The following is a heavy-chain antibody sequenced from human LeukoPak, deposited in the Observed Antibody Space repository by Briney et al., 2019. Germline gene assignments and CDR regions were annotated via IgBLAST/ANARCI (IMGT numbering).Heavy chain of an antibody. D-gene: IGHD3-22*01. CDR1: GFTFSSYG. V-gene: IGHV3-33*01. J-gene: IGHJ3*02. CDR2: IWYDGSNK. Sequence: GGSLRLSCAASGFTFSSYGMHWVRQAPGKGLEWVAVIWYDGSNKYYADSVKGRFTISRDNSKNMLYLQMNSLRAEDTAVYYCTYHYYDSSGYPRRDAFDIWGQGTMVTVSS. CDR3: TYHYYDSSGYPRRDAFDI.